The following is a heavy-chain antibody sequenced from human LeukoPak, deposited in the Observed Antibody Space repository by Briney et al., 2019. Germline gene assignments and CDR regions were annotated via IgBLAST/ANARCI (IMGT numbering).Heavy chain of an antibody. CDR3: AKWRGGYPYYFDY. J-gene: IGHJ4*02. CDR1: GFPFSGSG. Sequence: PGGSLRLSCAASGFPFSGSGMHWVRQAPGKGLEWVAFIRYDGSNKYYADSVKGRFTISRDNSKNTLYLQMNSLRAEDTAVYYCAKWRGGYPYYFDYWGQGTLVTVSS. CDR2: IRYDGSNK. V-gene: IGHV3-30*02. D-gene: IGHD3-22*01.